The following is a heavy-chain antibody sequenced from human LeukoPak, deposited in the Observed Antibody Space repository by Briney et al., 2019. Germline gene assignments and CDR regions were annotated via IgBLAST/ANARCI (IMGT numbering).Heavy chain of an antibody. Sequence: PSETLSLTCAVYGGSFSGYYWSWIRQPPGKGLEWIGEINHSGSTNYNPSLKSRVTISVDTSKNQFSLKLSSVTAADTAVYYCAREVTYYYGSGSDRFDYWGQGTLVTVSS. J-gene: IGHJ4*02. CDR1: GGSFSGYY. V-gene: IGHV4-34*01. CDR2: INHSGST. D-gene: IGHD3-10*01. CDR3: AREVTYYYGSGSDRFDY.